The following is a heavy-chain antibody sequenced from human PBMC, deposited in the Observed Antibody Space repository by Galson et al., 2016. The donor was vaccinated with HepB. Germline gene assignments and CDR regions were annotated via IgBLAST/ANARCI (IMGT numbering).Heavy chain of an antibody. CDR2: ISSSSSYI. D-gene: IGHD6-6*01. J-gene: IGHJ4*02. Sequence: SLRLSCAASGFTFDDYALHWVRQAPGKGLEWVSSISSSSSYIYYADSVKGRFTISRDNAKNSLYLQMNSLRAEDTAVYYCARPSSSSWAFDSWGQGTLVTVSS. CDR3: ARPSSSSWAFDS. V-gene: IGHV3-21*01. CDR1: GFTFDDYA.